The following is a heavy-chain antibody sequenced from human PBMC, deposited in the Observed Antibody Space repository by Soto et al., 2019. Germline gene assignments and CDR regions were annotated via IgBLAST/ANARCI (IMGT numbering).Heavy chain of an antibody. CDR2: INPNSGGT. CDR1: GYTFTGYY. V-gene: IGHV1-2*02. Sequence: ASVKVSCKASGYTFTGYYMHWVRQAPGQGLEWMGWINPNSGGTNYAQKFQGRVTMTRDTSISTAYMELSRLRSDDTAVYYCASKYSGSEPYYYGMDVWGQVTTVTVSS. J-gene: IGHJ6*02. CDR3: ASKYSGSEPYYYGMDV. D-gene: IGHD1-26*01.